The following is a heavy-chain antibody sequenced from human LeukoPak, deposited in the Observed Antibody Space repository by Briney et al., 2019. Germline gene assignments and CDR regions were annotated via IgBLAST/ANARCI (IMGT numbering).Heavy chain of an antibody. CDR3: ARDDGMTTVTTATHYYYYGMDV. CDR1: GYTFTSYY. V-gene: IGHV1-46*01. CDR2: INPSGGST. Sequence: ASVKVSCKASGYTFTSYYMHWVRQAPGQGLEWMGIINPSGGSTSYAQKFQGRVTMTRDTSTSTVYMELSSLRSEDTAVYYCARDDGMTTVTTATHYYYYGMDVWGQGTTVTVSS. D-gene: IGHD4-11*01. J-gene: IGHJ6*02.